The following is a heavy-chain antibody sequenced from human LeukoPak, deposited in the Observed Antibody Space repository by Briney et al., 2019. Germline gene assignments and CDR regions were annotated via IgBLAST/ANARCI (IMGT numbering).Heavy chain of an antibody. J-gene: IGHJ5*02. D-gene: IGHD3-10*01. Sequence: SETPSLTCTVSGGSISSYHWSWIRQPPGKGLEWIGYIYYSGSTNYKPSLKSRVTISVDTSKNQFSLKLSSVTAADTAVYYCARGGYYGSGNDFRFDPWGQGTLVTVSS. V-gene: IGHV4-59*01. CDR2: IYYSGST. CDR1: GGSISSYH. CDR3: ARGGYYGSGNDFRFDP.